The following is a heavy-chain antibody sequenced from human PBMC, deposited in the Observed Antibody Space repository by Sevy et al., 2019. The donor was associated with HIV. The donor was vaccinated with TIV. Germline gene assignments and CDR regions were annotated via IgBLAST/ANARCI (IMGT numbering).Heavy chain of an antibody. Sequence: GGSLRLSCTASGFTFGDYAMSWCRQAPGKGLEWVGFIRSKTYCGTTENAASAKGRFTISRDDSKSIAYLQMNSLKTEDTAVYYCTRVRGTISPYYYYGMDVWGQGTTVTVSS. J-gene: IGHJ6*02. CDR2: IRSKTYCGTT. D-gene: IGHD3-16*01. CDR1: GFTFGDYA. V-gene: IGHV3-49*03. CDR3: TRVRGTISPYYYYGMDV.